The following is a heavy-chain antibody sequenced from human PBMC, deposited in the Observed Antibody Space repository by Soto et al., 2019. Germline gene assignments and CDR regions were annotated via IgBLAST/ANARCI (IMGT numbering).Heavy chain of an antibody. D-gene: IGHD3-3*01. V-gene: IGHV1-46*01. CDR1: GYSFTTYY. J-gene: IGHJ3*01. CDR3: AAFWSAGGCPTGHWN. Sequence: QVVQSGAEVRKPGASVKVSCKASGYSFTTYYIHWFRQAPGQGLEWMAIINPNGGSTNSAQKFQGRVTVTRDMSASTVYMELSSLRSDDTCVYDCAAFWSAGGCPTGHWNWGRGTMVTVSS. CDR2: INPNGGST.